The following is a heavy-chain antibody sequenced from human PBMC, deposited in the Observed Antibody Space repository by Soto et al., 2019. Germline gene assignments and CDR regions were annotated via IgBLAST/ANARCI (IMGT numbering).Heavy chain of an antibody. CDR1: GFIFSNYA. CDR2: ITYDGSNK. CDR3: AKDRRGYSYGTYYYHYGMDV. V-gene: IGHV3-30*18. D-gene: IGHD5-18*01. J-gene: IGHJ6*02. Sequence: PGGSLRLSCAASGFIFSNYAMNWVRQAPGKGLEWVAVITYDGSNKYYADSVKGRFTISRDNSKNTLYLQMNSLRAEDTAVYYCAKDRRGYSYGTYYYHYGMDVWGQGTTVTVSS.